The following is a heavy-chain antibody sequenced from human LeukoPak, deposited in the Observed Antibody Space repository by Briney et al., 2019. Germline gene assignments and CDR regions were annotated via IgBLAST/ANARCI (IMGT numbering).Heavy chain of an antibody. J-gene: IGHJ4*02. D-gene: IGHD3-22*01. V-gene: IGHV1-2*02. CDR2: INPNSGGT. CDR3: AAKYYYDSSGYPLEY. Sequence: ASVKVSCRASGYTFTGYYMHWVRQAPGQGLEWMGWINPNSGGTNYAQKFQGRVTMTRDTSISTAYMELSRLRSDDTAVYYCAAKYYYDSSGYPLEYXGQGTLVTVS. CDR1: GYTFTGYY.